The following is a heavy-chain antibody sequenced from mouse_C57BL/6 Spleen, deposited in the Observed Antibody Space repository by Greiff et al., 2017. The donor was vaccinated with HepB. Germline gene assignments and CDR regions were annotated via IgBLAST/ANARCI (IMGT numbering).Heavy chain of an antibody. Sequence: VQLQQSGPELVKPGASVKISCKASGYAFSSSWMNWVKQRPGKGLEWIGRIYPGDGDTNYNGKFKGKATLTADESSSTAYMQLSSLTSEDSAVYFCAREGTVVATYYFDYWGQGTTLTVSS. CDR3: AREGTVVATYYFDY. V-gene: IGHV1-82*01. CDR2: IYPGDGDT. CDR1: GYAFSSSW. D-gene: IGHD1-1*01. J-gene: IGHJ2*01.